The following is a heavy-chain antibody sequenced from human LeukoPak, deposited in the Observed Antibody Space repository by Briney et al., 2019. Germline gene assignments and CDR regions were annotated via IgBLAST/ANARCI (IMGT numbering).Heavy chain of an antibody. V-gene: IGHV3-30-3*01. CDR1: GFTFSSFA. CDR3: ARDRTRDGYNQGRVFDY. CDR2: ISFDASNK. Sequence: GRSLRLSYAASGFTFSSFAMHWVRQAPGKGLEWVAVISFDASNKYYADSVKGRFTISRDNSKNTLYLQMNSLRAEDTAVYYCARDRTRDGYNQGRVFDYWGQGTLVTVSS. J-gene: IGHJ4*02. D-gene: IGHD5-24*01.